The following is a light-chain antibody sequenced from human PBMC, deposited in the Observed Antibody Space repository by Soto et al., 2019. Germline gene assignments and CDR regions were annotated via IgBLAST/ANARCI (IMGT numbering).Light chain of an antibody. CDR3: TPPT. CDR1: QSVLYSSNNKNY. J-gene: IGKJ1*01. V-gene: IGKV4-1*01. CDR2: WAS. Sequence: DIVMTQSPDSLAVSLGERATINCKSSQSVLYSSNNKNYLAWYQQKPGQPPKLLIYWASTRESGVPDRFSGSGSGTDFTLTISSLQAEDVAVYYSTPPTFGQGTKVEIK.